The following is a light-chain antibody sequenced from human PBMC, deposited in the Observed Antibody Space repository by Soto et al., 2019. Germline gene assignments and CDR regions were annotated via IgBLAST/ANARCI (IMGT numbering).Light chain of an antibody. CDR2: DAS. J-gene: IGKJ1*01. V-gene: IGKV3-20*01. CDR1: QRISSNY. Sequence: VVTQSPGTLSLSTGERATLSCRASQRISSNYLGWYQQKPGQAPRLLIFDASIRVPTTPARFSGSVSGTEFTLTISRLEPEDFAVYYCQQYGSSSWTFGQGTKV. CDR3: QQYGSSSWT.